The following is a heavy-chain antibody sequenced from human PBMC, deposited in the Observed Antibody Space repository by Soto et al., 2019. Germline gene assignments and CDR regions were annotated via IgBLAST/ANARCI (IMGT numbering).Heavy chain of an antibody. V-gene: IGHV5-10-1*01. CDR2: IDPSDSYT. D-gene: IGHD6-13*01. CDR3: ARQKAAAGPYYYYYYGMDV. CDR1: GYSFTSYC. J-gene: IGHJ6*02. Sequence: ESLKISCKGSGYSFTSYCISWVRQMPGKGLEWMGRIDPSDSYTNYSPSFQGHVTISADKSISTAYLQWSSLKASDTAMYYCARQKAAAGPYYYYYYGMDVWGQGTTVTVSS.